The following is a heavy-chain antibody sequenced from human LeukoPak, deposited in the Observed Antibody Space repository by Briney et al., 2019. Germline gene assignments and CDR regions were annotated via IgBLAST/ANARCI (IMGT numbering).Heavy chain of an antibody. CDR2: ITSSSIYK. CDR1: GFTFSSYG. V-gene: IGHV3-21*01. Sequence: GGSLRLSCAASGFTFSSYGMTWVRQAPGKGLEWVSSITSSSIYKYYADSMKGRFTISRDNAKNSLYLQMDSLRAEDTAVYYCARDGITMRILEYWGQGTLVTVSS. J-gene: IGHJ4*02. D-gene: IGHD3-10*01. CDR3: ARDGITMRILEY.